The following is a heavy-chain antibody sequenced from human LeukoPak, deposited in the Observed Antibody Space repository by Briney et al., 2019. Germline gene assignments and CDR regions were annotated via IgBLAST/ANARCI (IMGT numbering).Heavy chain of an antibody. CDR3: ARDLLPGLPIYYMDV. V-gene: IGHV4-4*02. CDR1: GGSISSSNW. D-gene: IGHD2-8*02. CDR2: IYHSGST. J-gene: IGHJ6*03. Sequence: PSGTLSLTCAVSGGSISSSNWWSWVRQPPGKGLEWIGEIYHSGSTNYNPSLKSRVSISVDKSKNQFSLKLSSVTAADTAVYYCARDLLPGLPIYYMDVWGKGTTVTISS.